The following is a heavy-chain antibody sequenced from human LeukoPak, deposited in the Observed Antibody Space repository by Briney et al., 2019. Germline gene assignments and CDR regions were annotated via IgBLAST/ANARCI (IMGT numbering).Heavy chain of an antibody. CDR1: GFTVSSNY. D-gene: IGHD6-6*01. V-gene: IGHV3-66*01. Sequence: TGGSLRPSCAASGFTVSSNYMSWVRQAPGKGLEWVSVIYSGGSTYYADSVKGRFTISRDNSKNTLYLQMNSLRAEDTAVYYCAREHSSSGAFDIWGQGTMVTVSS. J-gene: IGHJ3*02. CDR3: AREHSSSGAFDI. CDR2: IYSGGST.